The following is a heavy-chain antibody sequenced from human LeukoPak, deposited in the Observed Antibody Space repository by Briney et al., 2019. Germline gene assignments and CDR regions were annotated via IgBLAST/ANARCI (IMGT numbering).Heavy chain of an antibody. V-gene: IGHV3-66*01. J-gene: IGHJ4*02. CDR1: GFTVGNNY. CDR2: IFSHGET. Sequence: QPGGSLRLSCAASGFTVGNNYMNWVPQAPGKGLEWVSLIFSHGETSYADSVKGRFTISRDNSKNTLYLQMNGLRVEDTAVYYCARDPPAVSINTYAWGQGTLVTVSS. D-gene: IGHD2-8*01. CDR3: ARDPPAVSINTYA.